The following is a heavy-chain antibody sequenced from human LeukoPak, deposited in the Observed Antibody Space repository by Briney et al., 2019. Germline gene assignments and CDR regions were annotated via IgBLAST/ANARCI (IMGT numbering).Heavy chain of an antibody. CDR2: INHSGST. V-gene: IGHV4-34*01. CDR3: ARGLLLRETYSDFWSGPKGFDP. Sequence: SETLSLTCAVDGGACSGYYWSWIHQPPGRGLEWLGEINHSGSTNYNPSLKSRVTISGDTSKDQFSLKLSAVTAADTAVYYCARGLLLRETYSDFWSGPKGFDPWGQGTLVTVSS. D-gene: IGHD3-3*01. J-gene: IGHJ5*02. CDR1: GGACSGYY.